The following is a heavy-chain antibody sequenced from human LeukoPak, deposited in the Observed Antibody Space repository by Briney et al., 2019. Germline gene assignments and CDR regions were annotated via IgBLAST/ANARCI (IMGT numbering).Heavy chain of an antibody. J-gene: IGHJ4*02. CDR2: IYDTGTT. Sequence: PSETLSFTCTVSGGSISGFVWSWIRQPPGEGLDYIGFIYDTGTTNYNPLLKSRVTLSVDTSKNQFSLKLNSVTAADTAVYYCARLTKGEQWLAYYFDYWGQGALVTVSS. D-gene: IGHD6-19*01. V-gene: IGHV4-59*08. CDR1: GGSISGFV. CDR3: ARLTKGEQWLAYYFDY.